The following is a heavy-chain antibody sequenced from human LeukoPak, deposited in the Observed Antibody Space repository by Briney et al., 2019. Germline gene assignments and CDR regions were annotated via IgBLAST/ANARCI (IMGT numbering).Heavy chain of an antibody. Sequence: GGSLRLSCAASGFTFSSYGMHWVRQAPGKGLEWVAVIWYDGSNKYYADSVKGRFTISRDNSKNTLYLQMNSLRAENTAVYYCARPTYSGSYYWFDYWGQGTLVTVSS. J-gene: IGHJ4*02. CDR2: IWYDGSNK. V-gene: IGHV3-33*01. CDR3: ARPTYSGSYYWFDY. D-gene: IGHD1-26*01. CDR1: GFTFSSYG.